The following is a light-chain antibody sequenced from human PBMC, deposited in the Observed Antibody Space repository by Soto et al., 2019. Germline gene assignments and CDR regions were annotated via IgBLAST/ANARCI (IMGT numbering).Light chain of an antibody. CDR3: QQYYYLPYT. V-gene: IGKV1-33*01. J-gene: IGKJ2*01. Sequence: DIQMTQSPSSLSASVGDRVTITCQASQGINNDLNWYQQKPGKAPKLLIYAVSNLETGVPSRFSGSVSETHFTFTISSLQPEDIATYHCQQYYYLPYTFGQGTKLE. CDR1: QGINND. CDR2: AVS.